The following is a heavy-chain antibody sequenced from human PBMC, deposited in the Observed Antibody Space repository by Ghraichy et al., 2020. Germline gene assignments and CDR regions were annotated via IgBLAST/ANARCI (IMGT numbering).Heavy chain of an antibody. CDR2: IYYSGST. CDR3: ATIFSPIWSGYYYYFDY. Sequence: SETLSLTCTVSGGSISSSSYYWGWIRQPPGKGLEWIGSIYYSGSTYYNPSLKSRVTISVDTSKNQFSLKLSSVTAADTAVYYCATIFSPIWSGYYYYFDYWGQGTLVTVSS. J-gene: IGHJ4*02. CDR1: GGSISSSSYY. V-gene: IGHV4-39*01. D-gene: IGHD3-3*01.